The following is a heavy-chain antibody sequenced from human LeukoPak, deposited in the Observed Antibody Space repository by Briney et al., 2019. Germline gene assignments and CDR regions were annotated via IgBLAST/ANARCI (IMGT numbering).Heavy chain of an antibody. CDR2: ISSSSSYI. Sequence: GGSLRLSCAASGFTFSSYSMNWVSQAPGKGLEWVSSISSSSSYIYYADSVKGRFTLSRDDSRNTVYLQLNNLRVEDAAIYYCARASWISTADAVCWGQGTQVTVSS. CDR3: ARASWISTADAVC. CDR1: GFTFSSYS. V-gene: IGHV3-21*04. J-gene: IGHJ4*02. D-gene: IGHD2-2*03.